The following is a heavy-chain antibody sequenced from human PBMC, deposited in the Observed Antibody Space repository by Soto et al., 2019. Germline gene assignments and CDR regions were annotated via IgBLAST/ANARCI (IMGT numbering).Heavy chain of an antibody. V-gene: IGHV3-23*01. CDR1: GFTFNIYA. Sequence: EVQLLESGGDLIQPGGSLRLSCAASGFTFNIYAMAWFRQAPGKGLGWVSAISRYGDVTYYEDSVEGRFTISRDNSKNTLYLQMSSLRAEPTALYYCAKDRYLDHDSRGYLFDNWGQGTLVTVSS. CDR3: AKDRYLDHDSRGYLFDN. CDR2: ISRYGDVT. J-gene: IGHJ4*02. D-gene: IGHD3-22*01.